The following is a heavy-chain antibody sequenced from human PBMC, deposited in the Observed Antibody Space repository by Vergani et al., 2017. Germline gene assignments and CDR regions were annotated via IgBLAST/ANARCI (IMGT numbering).Heavy chain of an antibody. Sequence: QVQLVQSGAEVKKPGSSVKVSCKASGGTFSSYAISWVRQAPGQGLEWMGGIIPIFGTANYAQKFQGRVTMTEDTSTDTAYMELSSLRSEDTAVYYCARPSWGPTVTTDRAYYYGMDVWGQGP. CDR1: GGTFSSYA. J-gene: IGHJ6*02. CDR3: ARPSWGPTVTTDRAYYYGMDV. CDR2: IIPIFGTA. D-gene: IGHD4-17*01. V-gene: IGHV1-69*14.